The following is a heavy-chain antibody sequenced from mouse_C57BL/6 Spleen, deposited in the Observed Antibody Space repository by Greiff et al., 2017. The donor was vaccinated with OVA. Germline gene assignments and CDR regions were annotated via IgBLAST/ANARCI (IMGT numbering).Heavy chain of an antibody. D-gene: IGHD3-2*02. Sequence: EVMLVESEGGLVQPGSSMKLSCTASGFTFSDYYMAWVRQVPEKGLEWVANINYDGSSTYYLDSLKSRFIISRDNAKNILYLQMSSLKSEDTATYYCARERSSGYFYAMDYWGQGTSVTVSS. CDR2: INYDGSST. CDR1: GFTFSDYY. CDR3: ARERSSGYFYAMDY. J-gene: IGHJ4*01. V-gene: IGHV5-16*01.